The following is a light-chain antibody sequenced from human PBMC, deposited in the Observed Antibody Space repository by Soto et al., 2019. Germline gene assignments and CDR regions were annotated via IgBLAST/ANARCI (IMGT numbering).Light chain of an antibody. CDR1: QSISSF. J-gene: IGKJ2*01. V-gene: IGKV1-39*01. CDR3: QQSFDTPFT. CDR2: ATS. Sequence: DIQMTQPPASLSASVGDRVTITCRASQSISSFLNWYQQKPGKAPKFLIYATSSVQSDVPSRFSGSGSGTDFTLTINSLQPEDFATYFCQQSFDTPFTFGQGTKLEIK.